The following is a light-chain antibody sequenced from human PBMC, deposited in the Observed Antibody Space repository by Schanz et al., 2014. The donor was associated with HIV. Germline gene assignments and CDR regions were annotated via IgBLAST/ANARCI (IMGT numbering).Light chain of an antibody. CDR3: AAWDDSLNGVI. V-gene: IGLV1-40*01. CDR2: GNS. Sequence: QSVLTQPPSVSGAPGQRVTISCTGSSSNIGARYDEHWSQQLPGTAPKLLIYGNSNRPSGVPDRFSGSKSGTSASLAISGLQSEDEADYYCAAWDDSLNGVIFGGGTKLTVL. CDR1: SSNIGARYD. J-gene: IGLJ2*01.